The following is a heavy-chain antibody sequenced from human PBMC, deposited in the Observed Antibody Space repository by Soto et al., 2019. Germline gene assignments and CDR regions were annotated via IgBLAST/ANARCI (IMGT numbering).Heavy chain of an antibody. CDR3: AKDKDIVVVPAAMDGFDY. D-gene: IGHD2-2*01. J-gene: IGHJ4*02. V-gene: IGHV3-30*18. CDR2: ISYDGSNK. CDR1: GFTLSSYG. Sequence: GGSLRLSCAASGFTLSSYGMHWVRQAPGKGLEWVAVISYDGSNKYYADSVKGRFTISRDNSKNTLYLQMNSLRAEDTAVYYCAKDKDIVVVPAAMDGFDYWGQGTLVTVSS.